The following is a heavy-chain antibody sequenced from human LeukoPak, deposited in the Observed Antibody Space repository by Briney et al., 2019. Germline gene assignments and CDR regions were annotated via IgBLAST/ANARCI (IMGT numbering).Heavy chain of an antibody. J-gene: IGHJ4*02. Sequence: PGGSLRLSCAVSGFIFSDFSMSWVRQAPGKGLEWVAKMDENGNEIFYVDSVKGRFTISRDNAKNSLYLQMNRLRADDTAVYYCARPRGCGTSRCNNFGYWGQGTLVTVSS. V-gene: IGHV3-7*01. CDR3: ARPRGCGTSRCNNFGY. CDR1: GFIFSDFS. CDR2: MDENGNEI. D-gene: IGHD2-21*01.